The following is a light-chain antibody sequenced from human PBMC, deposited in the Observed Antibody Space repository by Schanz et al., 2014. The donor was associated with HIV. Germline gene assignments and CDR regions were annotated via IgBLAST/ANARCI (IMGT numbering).Light chain of an antibody. CDR1: SSDVGADNS. V-gene: IGLV2-14*03. Sequence: QSALTQPASVSGSPGQSITISCTGTSSDVGADNSVSWYQQHPGRAPRLLVYDVTYRPSGVSNRFSGSKSGNTASLTISGXXXEDEADYYCNSYSHSNTYVFGSGTKVTVL. CDR2: DVT. J-gene: IGLJ1*01. CDR3: NSYSHSNTYV.